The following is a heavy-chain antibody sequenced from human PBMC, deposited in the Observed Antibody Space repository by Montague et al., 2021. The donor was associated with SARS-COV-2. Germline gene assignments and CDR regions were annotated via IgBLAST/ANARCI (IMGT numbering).Heavy chain of an antibody. Sequence: CAISGDSVSEVSLSWDEHTHDPPSHLQLLGRPYFRSKWFDHYEVXMKGRISIKADTSKNQFSLQLDSVTPEDTAVYYCARGDGLGPYTGYAFDIWGQGTLVTVSS. CDR2: PYFRSKWFD. J-gene: IGHJ3*02. CDR3: ARGDGLGPYTGYAFDI. CDR1: GDSVSEVSLS. D-gene: IGHD3-16*01. V-gene: IGHV6-1*01.